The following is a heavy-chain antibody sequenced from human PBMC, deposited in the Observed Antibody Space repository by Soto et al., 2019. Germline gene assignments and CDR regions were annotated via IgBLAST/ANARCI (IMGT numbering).Heavy chain of an antibody. J-gene: IGHJ6*03. V-gene: IGHV4-39*01. CDR3: ARNPTVTYYYYYMDV. Sequence: PSETLSLTCTVSGGSISSSSYYWGWIRQPPGKGLEWIGSIYYSGSTYYNPSLKSRVTISVDTSKNQFSLKLSSVTAADTAVYYCARNPTVTYYYYYMDVWGKGTTVTVSS. CDR1: GGSISSSSYY. CDR2: IYYSGST. D-gene: IGHD4-17*01.